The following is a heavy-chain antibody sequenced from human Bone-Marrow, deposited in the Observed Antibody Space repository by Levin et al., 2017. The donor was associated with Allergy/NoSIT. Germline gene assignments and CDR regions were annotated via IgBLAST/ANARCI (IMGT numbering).Heavy chain of an antibody. J-gene: IGHJ2*01. V-gene: IGHV3-7*04. Sequence: AGGSLRLSCAASGFTFSSYWMSWVRQAPGKGLEWVANIKQDGSEKYYVDSVKGRFTISRDNAKNSLYLQMNSLRAEDTAVYYWARALVIGYSGYGADWYFDRWGRGTLVTVSS. CDR2: IKQDGSEK. CDR3: ARALVIGYSGYGADWYFDR. D-gene: IGHD5-12*01. CDR1: GFTFSSYW.